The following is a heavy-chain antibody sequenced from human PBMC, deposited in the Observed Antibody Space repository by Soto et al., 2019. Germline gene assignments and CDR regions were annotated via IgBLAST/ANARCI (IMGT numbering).Heavy chain of an antibody. CDR2: IYYSGST. V-gene: IGHV4-39*01. CDR1: GDSISGSSSY. J-gene: IGHJ4*02. CDR3: ARNTSIFFDF. Sequence: QLQLQESGPGLVKPSETLSLTCTVSGDSISGSSSYWAWIRQPPGKGLEWIGSIYYSGSTHYNSSLKSRVTLSVDTSKSQFSLRLTSVTATDTAVYYCARNTSIFFDFWGQGTLVTVSS.